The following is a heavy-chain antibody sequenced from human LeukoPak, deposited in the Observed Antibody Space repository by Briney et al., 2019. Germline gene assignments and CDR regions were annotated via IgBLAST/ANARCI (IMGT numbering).Heavy chain of an antibody. CDR3: ARGRRYYDSSGYFDY. CDR2: IIPIFGTA. V-gene: IGHV1-69*01. J-gene: IGHJ4*02. D-gene: IGHD3-22*01. Sequence: EWMGGIIPIFGTANYAQKFQGRVTITPDESTSTAYMELSSLRSEDTAVYYCARGRRYYDSSGYFDYWGQGTLVTVSS.